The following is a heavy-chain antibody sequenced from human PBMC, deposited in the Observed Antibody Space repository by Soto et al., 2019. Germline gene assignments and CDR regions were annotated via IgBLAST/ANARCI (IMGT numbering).Heavy chain of an antibody. V-gene: IGHV3-13*05. Sequence: GWSLRLSCAASGFTFSIFDMHWVRQAPGKGLEWVSAIGAAGDPYYPGSVKGRLTMSRENAKNSVYLKMNSLRAGDTAVYYCAKSSSDSLTSFDYWGQGNMVTL. D-gene: IGHD2-21*02. CDR2: IGAAGDP. J-gene: IGHJ4*02. CDR3: AKSSSDSLTSFDY. CDR1: GFTFSIFD.